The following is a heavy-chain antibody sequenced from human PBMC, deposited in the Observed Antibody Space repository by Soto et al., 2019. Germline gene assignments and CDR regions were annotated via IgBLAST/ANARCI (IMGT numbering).Heavy chain of an antibody. Sequence: QLQLQESGSGLVKPSQTLSLTCAVSNGSITTFDYSWSWLRQPPGMGLEWLGSIYHSGRTYYLPALKSRHTMARYKSKNQFSLKLRDMTAADTAVYFFARDMTIFEVAPGGGMDVWGQGTTVTVSS. CDR3: ARDMTIFEVAPGGGMDV. V-gene: IGHV4-30-2*01. D-gene: IGHD3-3*01. CDR1: NGSITTFDYS. J-gene: IGHJ6*01. CDR2: IYHSGRT.